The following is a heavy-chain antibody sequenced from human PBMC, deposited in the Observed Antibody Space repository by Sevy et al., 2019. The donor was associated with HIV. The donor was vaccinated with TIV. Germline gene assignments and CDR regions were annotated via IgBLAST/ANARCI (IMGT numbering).Heavy chain of an antibody. Sequence: GGSLSLSCAASGFTFSSYAMSWVRQAPGKGLEWVSAISGSGGSTYYADSVKGRFTISRDNSKNTLYLQMNSLRAEDTAVYYCAKDGEGSSGWYRWFDYWGQGTLVTVSS. J-gene: IGHJ4*02. CDR1: GFTFSSYA. CDR2: ISGSGGST. V-gene: IGHV3-23*01. D-gene: IGHD6-19*01. CDR3: AKDGEGSSGWYRWFDY.